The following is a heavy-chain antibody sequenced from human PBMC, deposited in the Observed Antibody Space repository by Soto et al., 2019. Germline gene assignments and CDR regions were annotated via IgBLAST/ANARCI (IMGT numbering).Heavy chain of an antibody. CDR2: IKQDGSEK. CDR1: GFTFSSYW. J-gene: IGHJ3*02. V-gene: IGHV3-7*01. Sequence: GGSLRLSCAASGFTFSSYWMSWVRQAPGKGLEWVANIKQDGSEKYYVDSVKGRFTISRDNAKNSLYLQMNSLRAEDTAVYYCARYCSGGSCYLALLAFDIWGQGTMVTVSS. D-gene: IGHD2-15*01. CDR3: ARYCSGGSCYLALLAFDI.